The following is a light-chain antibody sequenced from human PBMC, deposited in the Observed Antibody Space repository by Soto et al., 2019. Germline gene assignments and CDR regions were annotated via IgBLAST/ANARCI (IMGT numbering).Light chain of an antibody. CDR2: DVS. CDR1: QSVSAW. CDR3: QQLNTYPST. J-gene: IGKJ4*01. Sequence: DIQMTQSPSTLSASIGDRVTITCRASQSVSAWLAWYQQKPGRAPKFLMYDVSSLESGVPSRFSGSGSGTEFTLTISSLQPEDFATYYCQQLNTYPSTFGGGTKVDI. V-gene: IGKV1-5*01.